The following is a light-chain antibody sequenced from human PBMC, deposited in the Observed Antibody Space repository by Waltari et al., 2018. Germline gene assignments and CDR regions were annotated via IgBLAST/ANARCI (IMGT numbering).Light chain of an antibody. V-gene: IGLV2-14*01. Sequence: QSALTQPASVSGSPGQSITISCPGTSSAVGYSNYFSWYQQFPGKVPIVLSSEVKIRPAGVSNRFSASKSGNTASLTISGLQSEDEADYYCAAHTSRGTWVFGGGTKVTVL. CDR1: SSAVGYSNY. J-gene: IGLJ3*02. CDR2: EVK. CDR3: AAHTSRGTWV.